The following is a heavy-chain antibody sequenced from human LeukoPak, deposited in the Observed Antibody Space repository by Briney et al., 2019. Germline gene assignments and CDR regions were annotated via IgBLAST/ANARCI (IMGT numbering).Heavy chain of an antibody. Sequence: GGSLRLSCAASGFTFDDYAMHWVRQAPGKGLEWVSLISWDGGSTYYADSVKGRFTISRDNSKNSLYLQMNSLRVEDTALYYCAKSSLRYYDFWSGDYYFDYWGQGTLVTVSS. CDR2: ISWDGGST. J-gene: IGHJ4*02. D-gene: IGHD3-3*01. V-gene: IGHV3-43D*04. CDR3: AKSSLRYYDFWSGDYYFDY. CDR1: GFTFDDYA.